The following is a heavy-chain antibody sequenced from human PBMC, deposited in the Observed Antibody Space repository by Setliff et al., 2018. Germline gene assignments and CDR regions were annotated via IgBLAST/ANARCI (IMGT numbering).Heavy chain of an antibody. V-gene: IGHV1-8*02. J-gene: IGHJ4*02. D-gene: IGHD2-15*01. CDR2: MSPQSDNT. CDR3: ARGRIGSTWTGDY. Sequence: ASVKVSCKASGGTFSSYAIRWVRQAPGQGLEWMGGMSPQSDNTVYAQKFLGRVTMTKNTSISTAYMELSSLRSDDRAIYYCARGRIGSTWTGDYWGQGTLVTVSS. CDR1: GGTFSSYA.